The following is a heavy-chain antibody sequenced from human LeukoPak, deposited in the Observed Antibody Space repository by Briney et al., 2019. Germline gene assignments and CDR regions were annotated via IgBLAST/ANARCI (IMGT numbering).Heavy chain of an antibody. CDR1: GSRFAEYW. Sequence: KPGESLKISCKGSGSRFAEYWIGWVRQLPGKGLEWMGIIFPGDSDRKYSPSFEGQVTISVDKSISAAYLQWDSLKASDSAIYYCARRGYGLSLDYWGQGTPVTVSS. CDR3: ARRGYGLSLDY. V-gene: IGHV5-51*03. J-gene: IGHJ4*02. CDR2: IFPGDSDR. D-gene: IGHD5-12*01.